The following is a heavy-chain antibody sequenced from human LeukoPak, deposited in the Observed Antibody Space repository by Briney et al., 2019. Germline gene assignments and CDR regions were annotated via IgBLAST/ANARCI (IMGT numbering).Heavy chain of an antibody. J-gene: IGHJ6*02. Sequence: GGSLRLSCAASGFTFSSYGMHWVRQAPGKGLEWVAVISYDGSNKYYADSVKGRFTISRDNSKNTLYLQMNSLRAEDTAVYYCAKDVFAPFAVRDYYGMDVWGQGTTVTVSS. CDR2: ISYDGSNK. CDR1: GFTFSSYG. V-gene: IGHV3-30*18. CDR3: AKDVFAPFAVRDYYGMDV. D-gene: IGHD5/OR15-5a*01.